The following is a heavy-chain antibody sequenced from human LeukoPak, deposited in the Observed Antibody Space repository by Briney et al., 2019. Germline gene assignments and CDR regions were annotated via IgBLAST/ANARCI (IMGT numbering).Heavy chain of an antibody. CDR2: INPNSGGT. CDR3: ARAEEAYDYVWGSYRLYYFDY. J-gene: IGHJ4*02. D-gene: IGHD3-16*02. CDR1: GYTFTGYY. V-gene: IGHV1-2*02. Sequence: ASVKVSCKASGYTFTGYYMHWVRQAPGQGLEWMGWINPNSGGTNYAQKFQGRVTMTRDTSISTAYMELSRLRSDDTAVYYCARAEEAYDYVWGSYRLYYFDYWGQGTLVTVSS.